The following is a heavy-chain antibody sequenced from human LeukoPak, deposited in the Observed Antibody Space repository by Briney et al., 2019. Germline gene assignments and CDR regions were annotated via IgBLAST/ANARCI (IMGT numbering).Heavy chain of an antibody. V-gene: IGHV1-2*02. CDR2: INPNSGAT. D-gene: IGHD2-2*01. CDR1: GYTFTGYY. J-gene: IGHJ5*02. Sequence: ASVKVSCKASGYTFTGYYLHWVRQAPGQGLEWMGWINPNSGATNYAQKFHGRVTMTRDTSISTAYMGLSRLRSDDTAMYYCARYGDCSSTSCYVGWFDPWGQGTLVTVSS. CDR3: ARYGDCSSTSCYVGWFDP.